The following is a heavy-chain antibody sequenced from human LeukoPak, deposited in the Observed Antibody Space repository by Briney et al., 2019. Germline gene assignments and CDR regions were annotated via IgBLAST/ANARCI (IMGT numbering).Heavy chain of an antibody. CDR3: ARVPLGNSYYDY. V-gene: IGHV3-64*01. CDR1: GFTFSSYA. D-gene: IGHD7-27*01. J-gene: IGHJ4*02. CDR2: ISNIGDST. Sequence: PGGSLRLSCAASGFTFSSYAMHWVRQAPGKGPEYVSAISNIGDSTYYANSVKGRFTISRDNSKNTLFLLMDSLRAEDMAVYFCARVPLGNSYYDYWGQGTLVTVSS.